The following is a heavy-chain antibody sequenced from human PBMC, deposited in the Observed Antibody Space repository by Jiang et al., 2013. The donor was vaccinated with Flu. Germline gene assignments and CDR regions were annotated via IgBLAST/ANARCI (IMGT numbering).Heavy chain of an antibody. V-gene: IGHV7-4-1*02. Sequence: KASGYTFTSYAMNWVRQAPGQGLEWMGWINTNTGNPTYAQGFTGRFVFSLDTSVSTAYLQISSLKAEDTAVYYCARDHHPPVTDAFDIWGQGTMVTVSS. D-gene: IGHD5-18*01. CDR3: ARDHHPPVTDAFDI. CDR1: GYTFTSYA. J-gene: IGHJ3*02. CDR2: INTNTGNP.